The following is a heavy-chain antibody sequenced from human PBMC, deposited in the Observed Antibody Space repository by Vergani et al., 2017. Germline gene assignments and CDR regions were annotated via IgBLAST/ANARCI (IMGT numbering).Heavy chain of an antibody. Sequence: QVQLQESGPGVVKPSQTLSLTCAVSGYSIGSGFYWAWIRQSPGGGLQWLTSIHNRGKTYHNPSLKSRVSVSLDTSKNRFSLNLTSVTATDTAVYYCATGAGPFDIWGQGTLVTVSS. D-gene: IGHD7-27*01. CDR3: ATGAGPFDI. V-gene: IGHV4-38-2*01. CDR1: GYSIGSGFY. J-gene: IGHJ4*02. CDR2: IHNRGKT.